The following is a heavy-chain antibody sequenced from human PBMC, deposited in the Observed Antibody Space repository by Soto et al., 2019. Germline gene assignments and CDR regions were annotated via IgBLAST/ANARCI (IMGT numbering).Heavy chain of an antibody. D-gene: IGHD6-19*01. Sequence: QLQLQESGPGLVKPWETLSLTCTVSGDSISSSNYFWGWIRQPPGKGLEWIGTIFYSGSTYYNPSVKRRVTISVDTSKHPFSLRLISVTAADTALYYCARRYGWLYFDYWGQGSLVTVSS. CDR1: GDSISSSNYF. J-gene: IGHJ4*02. CDR3: ARRYGWLYFDY. V-gene: IGHV4-39*01. CDR2: IFYSGST.